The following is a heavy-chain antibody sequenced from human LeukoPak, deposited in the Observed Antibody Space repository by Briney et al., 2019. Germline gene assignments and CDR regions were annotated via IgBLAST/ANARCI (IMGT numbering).Heavy chain of an antibody. J-gene: IGHJ6*03. D-gene: IGHD2-2*01. CDR3: ARDRGAAMHYYYYYMDV. V-gene: IGHV3-74*01. CDR1: GFTFSSYW. Sequence: PGGSLRLSCAASGFTFSSYWMHWVRQAPGKGLVWVSRINSDGSSTSYADSVKGRFTISRDNAKNTLYLQMNSLRAEDTAVYCCARDRGAAMHYYYYYMDVWGKGTTVTVS. CDR2: INSDGSST.